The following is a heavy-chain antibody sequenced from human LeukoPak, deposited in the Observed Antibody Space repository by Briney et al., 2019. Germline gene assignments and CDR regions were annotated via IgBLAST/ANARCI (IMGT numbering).Heavy chain of an antibody. Sequence: GGSLRLSCAASGFSFSTYNMNWVCQAPGKGLEWVSYISSSSNARYYADSVQGRFTLSRDNAKNSLYLQMNSLRDEDTAVYHCASLQLWSLGYWGQGTLVTVSS. D-gene: IGHD5-18*01. V-gene: IGHV3-48*02. J-gene: IGHJ4*02. CDR1: GFSFSTYN. CDR3: ASLQLWSLGY. CDR2: ISSSSNAR.